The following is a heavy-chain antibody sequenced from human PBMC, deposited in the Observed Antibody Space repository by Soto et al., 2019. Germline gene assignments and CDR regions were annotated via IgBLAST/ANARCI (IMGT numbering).Heavy chain of an antibody. CDR2: ITPIYPTT. CDR1: GGTFYTYT. CDR3: ARIPRYSFPTSDDLDS. Sequence: ASVKVSCKASGGTFYTYTFSWVRQAPGQGLEWMGSITPIYPTTNYAEKFQGRLTVTADGSTNTAYMELNSLTSEDTAVYYCARIPRYSFPTSDDLDSWGQGTLVTVSS. J-gene: IGHJ4*02. V-gene: IGHV1-69*13. D-gene: IGHD5-18*01.